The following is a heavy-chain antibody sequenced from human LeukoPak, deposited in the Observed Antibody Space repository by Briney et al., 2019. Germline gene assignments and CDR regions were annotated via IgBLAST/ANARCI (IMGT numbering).Heavy chain of an antibody. J-gene: IGHJ6*03. D-gene: IGHD6-6*01. CDR2: ISAYNGNT. V-gene: IGHV1-18*01. CDR3: ARVYSSSSGRDYYYYYMDV. Sequence: ASVKVSCKTSSYTFTSYGISWVRQAPGQGLEWMGWISAYNGNTNYAQKLQGRVTMTTDTSTSTACMELRSLRSDDTAVYYCARVYSSSSGRDYYYYYMDVWGKGTTVTVSS. CDR1: SYTFTSYG.